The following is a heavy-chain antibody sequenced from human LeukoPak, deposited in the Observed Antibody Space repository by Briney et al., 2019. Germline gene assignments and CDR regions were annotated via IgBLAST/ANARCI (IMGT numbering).Heavy chain of an antibody. CDR2: INAGNGNT. J-gene: IGHJ4*02. CDR1: GYTFTSYA. CDR3: ARDRVVVVPAADFDY. V-gene: IGHV1-3*01. Sequence: GASVKVSCKASGYTFTSYAMHWVRQAPGQRLEWMGWINAGNGNTKYSQKFQGRVTITRDTSASTAYMELSSLRSEDTAVYYCARDRVVVVPAADFDYWGQGTLVTVSS. D-gene: IGHD2-2*01.